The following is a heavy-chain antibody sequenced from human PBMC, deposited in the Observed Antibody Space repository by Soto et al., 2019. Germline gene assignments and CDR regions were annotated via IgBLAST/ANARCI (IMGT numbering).Heavy chain of an antibody. J-gene: IGHJ4*02. CDR2: IFYSGST. Sequence: SDTLSLTCTVCGGCIRSSSYHWSWIRQHPGKGLEWIGYIFYSGSTYYNPSLKSRVTISVDTSKNQFSLKLSSVTAADTAVYYCASTLKISLGEIDYWGQGSLVTVSS. CDR3: ASTLKISLGEIDY. D-gene: IGHD2-15*01. V-gene: IGHV4-31*03. CDR1: GGCIRSSSYH.